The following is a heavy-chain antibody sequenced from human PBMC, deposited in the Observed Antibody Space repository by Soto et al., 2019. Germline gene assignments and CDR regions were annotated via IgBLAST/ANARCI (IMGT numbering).Heavy chain of an antibody. D-gene: IGHD5-12*01. V-gene: IGHV4-59*01. CDR2: IYYSGSS. CDR3: ARWLRPYYFDY. J-gene: IGHJ4*02. Sequence: SETLSLTCTVSGSSISSYYRSWIRQPPGKGLEWIGCIYYSGSSNYNPSLKSRVTISVDTSKNQFSLKLSSVTAADTAVYYCARWLRPYYFDYWGQGTLVTVS. CDR1: GSSISSYY.